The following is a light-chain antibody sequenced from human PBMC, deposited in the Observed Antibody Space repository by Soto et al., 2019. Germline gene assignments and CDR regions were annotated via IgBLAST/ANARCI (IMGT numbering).Light chain of an antibody. J-gene: IGLJ1*01. CDR2: SNS. CDR3: QSYDSSLSGYV. Sequence: QSVLTQQPSVSGAPGQRVTISCTGSSSNIGAGYDVHWYQQLPGTAPKLLIYSNSNRPSGVPDRFSGSKSGTSASLAITGLQADDEADYYCQSYDSSLSGYVFGTGTKLTVL. V-gene: IGLV1-40*01. CDR1: SSNIGAGYD.